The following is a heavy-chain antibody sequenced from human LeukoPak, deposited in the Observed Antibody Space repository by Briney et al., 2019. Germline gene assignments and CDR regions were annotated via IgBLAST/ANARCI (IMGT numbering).Heavy chain of an antibody. CDR1: GFTFSSYS. J-gene: IGHJ6*03. D-gene: IGHD5-12*01. V-gene: IGHV3-74*01. Sequence: GGSLRLSCAASGFTFSSYSMNWVRQAPGKGLVWVSRVNSDGTGTTYADSVEGRFTISRDNAKNTLYLQMNSLRAEDTAIYYCIRTLIVATSPYMDVWGKGTTVTVSS. CDR3: IRTLIVATSPYMDV. CDR2: VNSDGTGT.